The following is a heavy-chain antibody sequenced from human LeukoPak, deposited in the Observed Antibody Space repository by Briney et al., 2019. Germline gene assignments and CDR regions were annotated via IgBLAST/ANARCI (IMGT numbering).Heavy chain of an antibody. CDR1: GGSISSYY. D-gene: IGHD2-2*01. V-gene: IGHV4-59*01. CDR3: VTKTNWFDP. J-gene: IGHJ5*02. CDR2: IYYSGST. Sequence: PSETLSLTCTVSGGSISSYYWSWIRQPPGKGLEWIGYIYYSGSTNYNPSLKSRVTISVDTSKNQFSLKLSSVTAADTAVYYCVTKTNWFDPWGQGTLVTVSS.